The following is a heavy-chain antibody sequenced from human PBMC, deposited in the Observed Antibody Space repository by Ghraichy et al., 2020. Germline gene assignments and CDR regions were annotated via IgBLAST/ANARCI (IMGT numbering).Heavy chain of an antibody. Sequence: SETLSLTCTVSGGSISSYYWSWIRQPPGKGLEWIGYIYYSGSTNYNPSLKSRVTISVDTSKNQFSLKLRSVTAADTAVYYCARDGYTQYYFDYWGQGTLVTVSS. J-gene: IGHJ4*02. CDR2: IYYSGST. D-gene: IGHD5-24*01. V-gene: IGHV4-59*01. CDR3: ARDGYTQYYFDY. CDR1: GGSISSYY.